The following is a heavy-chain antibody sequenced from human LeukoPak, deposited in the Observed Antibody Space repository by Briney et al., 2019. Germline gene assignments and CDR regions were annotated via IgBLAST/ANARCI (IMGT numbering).Heavy chain of an antibody. J-gene: IGHJ3*02. CDR1: GYSFTTYW. D-gene: IGHD3-10*01. CDR3: ARTGYHYGSGSHFAFDI. V-gene: IGHV5-51*01. CDR2: IYPSDSDT. Sequence: NPGESLEISCQASGYSFTTYWIGWVRQTPGKGLEWMGIIYPSDSDTRYSPSFQGQVAISSYRSITTVYFQWSNLRASDTAMYYCARTGYHYGSGSHFAFDIWGQGTMVTVSS.